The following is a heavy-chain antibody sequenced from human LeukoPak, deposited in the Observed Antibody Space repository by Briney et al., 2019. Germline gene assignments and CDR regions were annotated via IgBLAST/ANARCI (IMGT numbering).Heavy chain of an antibody. V-gene: IGHV4-39*07. CDR2: IYYSGST. J-gene: IGHJ4*02. Sequence: SETLSLTCTVSGGSISSSSYYWGWIRQPPGKGLEWIGSIYYSGSTNYNPSLKSRVTISVDTSKNQFSLKLSSVTAADTAVYYCARAAPAAAGTTPFDYWGQGTLVTVSS. CDR1: GGSISSSSYY. CDR3: ARAAPAAAGTTPFDY. D-gene: IGHD6-13*01.